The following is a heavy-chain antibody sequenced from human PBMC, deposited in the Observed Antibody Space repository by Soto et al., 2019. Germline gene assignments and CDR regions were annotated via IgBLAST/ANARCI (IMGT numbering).Heavy chain of an antibody. D-gene: IGHD5-18*01. CDR3: ARRSGYNFGYFDS. Sequence: SETLSLTCTVSGGSISSYHWSWIRQPPGKGLEWIGYIYSYGSTNYNPSLKSRVTISLDTSKNQFSLKVRSVTAAETAVYYCARRSGYNFGYFDSWGQGTLVTVS. CDR2: IYSYGST. J-gene: IGHJ4*02. CDR1: GGSISSYH. V-gene: IGHV4-59*01.